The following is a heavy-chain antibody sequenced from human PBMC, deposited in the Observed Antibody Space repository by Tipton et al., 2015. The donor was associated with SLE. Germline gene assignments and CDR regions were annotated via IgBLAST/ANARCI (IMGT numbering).Heavy chain of an antibody. V-gene: IGHV4-34*01. Sequence: TLSLTCAVYGGSFSDYYWGWIRQPPGKGLEWIGNINYSGTTYYNPSLKTRVTVSVDASRIQFSLSLTSVTAADTAVYYCARAIGANYFHFWGQGILVTVSS. J-gene: IGHJ4*02. CDR2: INYSGTT. CDR1: GGSFSDYY. D-gene: IGHD3-16*01. CDR3: ARAIGANYFHF.